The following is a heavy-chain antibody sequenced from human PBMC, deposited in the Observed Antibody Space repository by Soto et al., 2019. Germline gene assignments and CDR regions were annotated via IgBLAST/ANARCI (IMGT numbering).Heavy chain of an antibody. Sequence: SETQSLTCTVSGGPISSYYWSWIRQPAGKGLEWIGRIYTSGSTNYNPSLKSRVTMSVDTSKNQFSLKLSSVTAADTAVYYCAREGSSGWYDPYYYYYYYGMDVWGQGTTVTVSS. J-gene: IGHJ6*02. CDR3: AREGSSGWYDPYYYYYYYGMDV. D-gene: IGHD6-19*01. CDR1: GGPISSYY. CDR2: IYTSGST. V-gene: IGHV4-4*07.